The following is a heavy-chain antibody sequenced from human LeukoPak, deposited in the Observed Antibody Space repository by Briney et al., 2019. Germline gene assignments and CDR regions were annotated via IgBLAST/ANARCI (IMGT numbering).Heavy chain of an antibody. V-gene: IGHV4-30-2*01. CDR3: ARSPPSIAAAGTNWFDP. Sequence: SETLSLTCAVSGGSISSGGYSWSWIRQPPGKGLEWIGYIYHSGSTYYNPSLKSRVTISVDRSKNQFSLKLSSVTAADTAVYYCARSPPSIAAAGTNWFDPWGQGILVTVSS. CDR1: GGSISSGGYS. D-gene: IGHD6-13*01. J-gene: IGHJ5*02. CDR2: IYHSGST.